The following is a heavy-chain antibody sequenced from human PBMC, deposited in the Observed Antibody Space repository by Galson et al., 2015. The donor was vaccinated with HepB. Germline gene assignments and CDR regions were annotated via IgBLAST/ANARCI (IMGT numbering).Heavy chain of an antibody. CDR3: TISITMIVGFDY. CDR2: IKSKTDGGTT. D-gene: IGHD3-22*01. CDR1: GFTFSNAW. J-gene: IGHJ4*02. V-gene: IGHV3-15*07. Sequence: SLRLSCAASGFTFSNAWVNWVRQAPGKGLEWVGRIKSKTDGGTTDYAAPVKGRFTISRDDSKNTLYLQMNSLKTEDTAVYYCTISITMIVGFDYWGQGTLVTVSS.